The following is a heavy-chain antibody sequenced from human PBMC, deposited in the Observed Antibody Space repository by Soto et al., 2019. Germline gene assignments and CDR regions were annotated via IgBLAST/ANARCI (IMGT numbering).Heavy chain of an antibody. Sequence: QVQLVESGGGVVQPGRSLRLSCAASGFTFSSYGMNWVRQAPGKGLEWVALISYDGITKYYADSVKGRFTISRDNSKNTQYLQMNSLRPEDTAVYYCAKGLDIVLVPGAIGPYYYYGVDVWGQGTTATVSS. D-gene: IGHD2-2*03. CDR2: ISYDGITK. V-gene: IGHV3-30*18. J-gene: IGHJ6*02. CDR1: GFTFSSYG. CDR3: AKGLDIVLVPGAIGPYYYYGVDV.